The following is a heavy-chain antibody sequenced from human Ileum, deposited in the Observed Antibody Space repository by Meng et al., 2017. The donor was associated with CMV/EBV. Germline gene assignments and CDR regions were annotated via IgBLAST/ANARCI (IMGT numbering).Heavy chain of an antibody. CDR1: GFALSGYE. Sequence: GGSLRLSCATSGFALSGYEMNWVRQAPGKGLEWVAFISANGDVIYYIEPVKGRFTISRDNAKNSVYLQMNSVRAEDTAVYYCVSPGDYHEEYLAVWGQGTLVTVSS. V-gene: IGHV3-48*03. J-gene: IGHJ4*02. CDR3: VSPGDYHEEYLAV. D-gene: IGHD3-16*01. CDR2: ISANGDVI.